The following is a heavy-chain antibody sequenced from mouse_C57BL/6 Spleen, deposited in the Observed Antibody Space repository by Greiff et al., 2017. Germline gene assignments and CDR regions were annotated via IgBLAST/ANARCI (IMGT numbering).Heavy chain of an antibody. V-gene: IGHV1-77*01. J-gene: IGHJ2*01. CDR1: GYTFTDYY. CDR2: IGPGSGST. Sequence: QVQLQQSGAELVKPGASVKISCKASGYTFTDYYINWVKQRPGQGLEWIGRIGPGSGSTYYNEKFKGKATLTADKSSSAAYMQLSSLTSEDSAVYFCAKTGTLYYFGCWGQGTTLTVSS. CDR3: AKTGTLYYFGC. D-gene: IGHD4-1*01.